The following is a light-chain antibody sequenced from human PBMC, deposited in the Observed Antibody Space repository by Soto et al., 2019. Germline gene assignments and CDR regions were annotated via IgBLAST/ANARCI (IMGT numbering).Light chain of an antibody. J-gene: IGKJ1*01. CDR2: GAS. CDR3: QQYNSYDMWS. V-gene: IGKV1-5*01. Sequence: DIQMTQSPSTLSASVGDRVTITCRASQSISRRLAGNQQKPGQAPKLLIYGASSLEKGVPSRFSGSASGTEFTLTISSLQPDDFATYYCQQYNSYDMWSFGQGPKVDIK. CDR1: QSISRR.